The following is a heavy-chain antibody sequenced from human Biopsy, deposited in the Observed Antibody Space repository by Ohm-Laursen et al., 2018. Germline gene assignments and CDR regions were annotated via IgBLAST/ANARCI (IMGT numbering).Heavy chain of an antibody. J-gene: IGHJ6*02. CDR3: ARGMRYCTNAVCYKSGSGSYYRYYYGVDV. V-gene: IGHV4-34*01. CDR2: IKHSGST. CDR1: GGDINNYY. D-gene: IGHD2-8*01. Sequence: GTLSLTCNVSGGDINNYYWSWIRQPPGKGLEWIGEIKHSGSTNYNPSLKSRVTISVDTSKNQFSLKLSPVTAADTAVYYCARGMRYCTNAVCYKSGSGSYYRYYYGVDVWGQGTTVTVSS.